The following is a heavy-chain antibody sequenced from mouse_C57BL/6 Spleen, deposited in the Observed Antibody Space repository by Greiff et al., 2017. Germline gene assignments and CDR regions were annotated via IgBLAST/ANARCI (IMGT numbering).Heavy chain of an antibody. D-gene: IGHD1-1*01. CDR3: TREATVVATYWYFDV. CDR2: ISSGGDYI. Sequence: EVKLVESGEGLVKPGGSLKLSCAASGFTFSSYAMSWVRQTPEKRLAWVAYISSGGDYIYYADTVKGRFTISRDNARNTLYLQMSSLKSEDTAMYYCTREATVVATYWYFDVWGTGTTVTVSS. CDR1: GFTFSSYA. J-gene: IGHJ1*03. V-gene: IGHV5-9-1*02.